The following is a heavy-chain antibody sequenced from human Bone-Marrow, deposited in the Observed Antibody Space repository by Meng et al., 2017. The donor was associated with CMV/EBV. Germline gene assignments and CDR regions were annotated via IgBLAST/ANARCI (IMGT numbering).Heavy chain of an antibody. Sequence: GESLKISCAASGFTFSSYAMYWVRQAPGKGPEWVAVISYDGSKKDYADSVKGRFTISRDNSQNTLFLQMESLRPEDTAVYYCARCLSDYHIFTGRVKYYGMDVWGQGTTVTVSS. D-gene: IGHD3-9*01. J-gene: IGHJ6*02. CDR3: ARCLSDYHIFTGRVKYYGMDV. CDR1: GFTFSSYA. V-gene: IGHV3-30-3*01. CDR2: ISYDGSKK.